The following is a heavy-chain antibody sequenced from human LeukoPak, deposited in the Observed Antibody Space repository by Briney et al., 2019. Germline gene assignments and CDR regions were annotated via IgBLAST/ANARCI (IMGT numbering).Heavy chain of an antibody. CDR3: TRMTAGHDY. CDR1: GVSFNDYY. D-gene: IGHD2-21*02. Sequence: SETLSLTCAASGVSFNDYYWSWVRQTPGKGLEWIGEINHSGYTNDSPSLKSRVTLSIDTSRKQFSLNLRSVTVADTGIYYCTRMTAGHDYWGQGTLVTVSS. J-gene: IGHJ4*02. V-gene: IGHV4-34*01. CDR2: INHSGYT.